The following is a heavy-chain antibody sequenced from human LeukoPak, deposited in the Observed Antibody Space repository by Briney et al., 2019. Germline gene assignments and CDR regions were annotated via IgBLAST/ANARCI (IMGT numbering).Heavy chain of an antibody. CDR1: GGSFSGYY. V-gene: IGHV4-34*01. CDR2: INHSGST. Sequence: SETLSLTCAVYGGSFSGYYWSWIRQPPGKGLEWIGEINHSGSTNYNPSLKSRVTISVDTSKNQFSLKLSSVTAADTAVYYCARRLYYDFWSGYYTPLSYWGQGTLVTVSS. CDR3: ARRLYYDFWSGYYTPLSY. J-gene: IGHJ4*02. D-gene: IGHD3-3*01.